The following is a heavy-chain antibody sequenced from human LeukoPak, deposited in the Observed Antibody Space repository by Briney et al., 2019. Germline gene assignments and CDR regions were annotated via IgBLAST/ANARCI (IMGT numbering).Heavy chain of an antibody. V-gene: IGHV4-34*01. D-gene: IGHD2-2*01. CDR2: INDSGVT. J-gene: IGHJ4*02. CDR3: ARRLVDSSASQVSDH. Sequence: SSETLSLTCAVYGGSFSGYYWSWIRQSPGEGLEWIGEINDSGVTNCNPSLESRVILSVDTSKNQFSLRPSSVTAADTAVYYCARRLVDSSASQVSDHWGQGTLVTVSS. CDR1: GGSFSGYY.